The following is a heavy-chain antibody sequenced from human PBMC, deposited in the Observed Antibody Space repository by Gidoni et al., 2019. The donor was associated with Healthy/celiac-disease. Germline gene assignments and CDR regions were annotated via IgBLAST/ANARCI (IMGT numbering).Heavy chain of an antibody. Sequence: QLQLQESGPGLVKPSETLSLTCTVSGGSISSSSYYWGWIRQPPGKGLEWIGSIYYSGSTYYNPSLKSRVTISVDTSKNQFSLKLSSVTAADTAVYYCARHPNYYDSSGYYRLIWFDPWGQGTLVTVSS. CDR1: GGSISSSSYY. J-gene: IGHJ5*02. CDR2: IYYSGST. CDR3: ARHPNYYDSSGYYRLIWFDP. D-gene: IGHD3-22*01. V-gene: IGHV4-39*01.